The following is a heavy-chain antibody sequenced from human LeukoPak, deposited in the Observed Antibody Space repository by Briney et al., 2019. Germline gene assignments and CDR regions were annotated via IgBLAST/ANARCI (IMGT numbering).Heavy chain of an antibody. J-gene: IGHJ4*02. CDR3: ARASGFGPKITRIYYFGY. D-gene: IGHD3/OR15-3a*01. V-gene: IGHV1-18*01. CDR2: ISAYNGNT. Sequence: ASVKVSCKASGYTFTSYGISWVRQAPGQGLEWMGWISAYNGNTNYAQKLQGRVTMTTDTSTSTAYMELRSLRSDDTAVYYCARASGFGPKITRIYYFGYWGQGTLVTVSS. CDR1: GYTFTSYG.